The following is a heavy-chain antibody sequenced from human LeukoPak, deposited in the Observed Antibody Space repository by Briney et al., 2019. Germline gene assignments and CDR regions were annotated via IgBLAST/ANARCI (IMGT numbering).Heavy chain of an antibody. D-gene: IGHD3-10*01. CDR3: ASYFGRWHFQH. CDR2: VSTSGST. J-gene: IGHJ1*01. CDR1: GYSITNGYY. Sequence: PSETLCLTCAVSGYSITNGYYWGWIRQSPGKGLEWLGSVSTSGSTDSNPSLKSRLTISLDTSKNQISLMLSSVTAADTAVYYCASYFGRWHFQHWGQGTLVTVSS. V-gene: IGHV4-38-2*01.